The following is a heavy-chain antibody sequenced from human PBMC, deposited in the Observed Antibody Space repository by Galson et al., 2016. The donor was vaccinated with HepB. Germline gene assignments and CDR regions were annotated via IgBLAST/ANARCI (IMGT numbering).Heavy chain of an antibody. CDR1: GFTFSHAW. D-gene: IGHD3-22*01. CDR3: ITSSYYDSRGYYFDY. V-gene: IGHV3-15*01. CDR2: IKSEADGGTA. Sequence: SLRLSCAASGFTFSHAWMTWVRQAPGKGLEWVGRIKSEADGGTADYAAPAKGRFIISRDDSKNTLYVQMNSLKIEDTAVYYCITSSYYDSRGYYFDYWGQGTLVTFSA. J-gene: IGHJ4*02.